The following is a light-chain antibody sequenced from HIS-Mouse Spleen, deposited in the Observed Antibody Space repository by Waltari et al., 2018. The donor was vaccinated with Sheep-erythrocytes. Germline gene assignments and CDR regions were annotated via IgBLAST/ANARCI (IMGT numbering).Light chain of an antibody. CDR2: EVS. V-gene: IGLV2-11*01. CDR3: CSYAGSYNHV. Sequence: QSALTQPRSVSGSPGQSVTISCTGPTSDVGCYNCVSWYQQHPGKAPNLMIYEVSKRPSGVPDRFSGSKSGNTASLTISGLQAEDEADYYCCSYAGSYNHVFATGTKVTVL. CDR1: TSDVGCYNC. J-gene: IGLJ1*01.